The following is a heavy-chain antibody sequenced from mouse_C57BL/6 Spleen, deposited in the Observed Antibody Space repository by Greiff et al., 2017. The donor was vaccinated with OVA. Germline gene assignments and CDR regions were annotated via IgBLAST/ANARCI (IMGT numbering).Heavy chain of an antibody. CDR1: GYAFSSSW. D-gene: IGHD2-4*01. V-gene: IGHV1-82*01. CDR3: ARDDYDERLAY. Sequence: VKLQESGPELVKPGASVKISCKASGYAFSSSWMNWVKQRPGKGLEWIGRIYPGDGDTNYNGKFKGKATLTADKSSSTAYMQLSSLTSEDSAVYFCARDDYDERLAYWGQGTLVTVSA. J-gene: IGHJ3*01. CDR2: IYPGDGDT.